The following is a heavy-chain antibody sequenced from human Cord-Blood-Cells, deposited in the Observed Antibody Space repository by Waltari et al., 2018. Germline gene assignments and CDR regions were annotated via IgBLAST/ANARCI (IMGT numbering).Heavy chain of an antibody. J-gene: IGHJ4*02. D-gene: IGHD3-10*01. V-gene: IGHV3-15*01. CDR3: TTVEVGY. Sequence: EVQLVESGGGLVKPGGSLRLSCAASGFTFMNAWMSWVRQAPGKGLEWGGRIKRKTYGGTTDYTAPVKGRFTISRDNSKNTLYLQMDSLRTEDTAVYYCTTVEVGYWGQGTLVTVSS. CDR2: IKRKTYGGTT. CDR1: GFTFMNAW.